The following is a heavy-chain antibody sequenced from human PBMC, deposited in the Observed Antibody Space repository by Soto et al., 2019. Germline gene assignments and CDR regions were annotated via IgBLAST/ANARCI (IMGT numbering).Heavy chain of an antibody. CDR3: AKDSRWGTYDSRGYYFDY. Sequence: GGSLRLSCAAPGFTFSSYGMHWVRQAPGKGLEWVAVISYDGSNKYYADSVKGRFTISRDNSKNTLYLQMNSLRAEDTAVYYCAKDSRWGTYDSRGYYFDYWGQGTLGAVSS. J-gene: IGHJ4*02. CDR2: ISYDGSNK. D-gene: IGHD3-22*01. CDR1: GFTFSSYG. V-gene: IGHV3-30*18.